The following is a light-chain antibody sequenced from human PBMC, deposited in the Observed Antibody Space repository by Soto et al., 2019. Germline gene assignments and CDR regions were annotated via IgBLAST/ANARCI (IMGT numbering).Light chain of an antibody. CDR3: CSFAGNPLV. Sequence: QSALTQPRSVSGSPGQSVAISCTGTSSDVGGYNYVSWYQLHPGKAPKVIIYDVNERPSGVPDRFSGSKSGNTASLTISGLQAEDEADYYCCSFAGNPLVFGGGTKLTVL. CDR1: SSDVGGYNY. V-gene: IGLV2-11*01. J-gene: IGLJ2*01. CDR2: DVN.